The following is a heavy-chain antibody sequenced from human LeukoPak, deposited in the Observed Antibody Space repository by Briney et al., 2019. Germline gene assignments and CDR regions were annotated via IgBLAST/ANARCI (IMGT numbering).Heavy chain of an antibody. Sequence: SETLSLTCTVSGGSISNSSYYWGWIRQPPGKGLEWIGSIYYSGSTYYNPSLKSRVTISVDTSKHQFSLKLSSVTGAETAVYYCARLGSYWDYYYYMDVWGKGTTVTVSS. CDR2: IYYSGST. CDR3: ARLGSYWDYYYYMDV. V-gene: IGHV4-39*01. D-gene: IGHD1-26*01. CDR1: GGSISNSSYY. J-gene: IGHJ6*03.